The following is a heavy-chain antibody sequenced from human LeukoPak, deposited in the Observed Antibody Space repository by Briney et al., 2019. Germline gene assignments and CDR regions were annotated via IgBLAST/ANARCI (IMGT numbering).Heavy chain of an antibody. D-gene: IGHD2-15*01. V-gene: IGHV3-23*01. CDR1: GFTFNNYA. CDR3: ATFCSGGDCYSFAP. J-gene: IGHJ5*02. CDR2: IIGSGGST. Sequence: WGSLRLSCAASGFTFNNYAMTWVRQAPGKGLEWVSTIIGSGGSTDYADSVKGRFTISRDNSKDTLFLQMDSLRVEDTAVYYGATFCSGGDCYSFAPWGQVILVTVSS.